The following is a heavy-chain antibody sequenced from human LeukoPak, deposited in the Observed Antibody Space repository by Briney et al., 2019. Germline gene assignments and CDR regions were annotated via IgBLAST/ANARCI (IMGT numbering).Heavy chain of an antibody. Sequence: SETLSLTCTVSGDSISSYYWSWIRQPPGKGLEWIGYIYYSGSIKYKSSLKSRVTISIDRSKNQLSLRLSSVTAADTAVYYCARSMITFGGVLDHWGQGTLVTV. D-gene: IGHD3-16*01. CDR3: ARSMITFGGVLDH. V-gene: IGHV4-59*01. J-gene: IGHJ4*02. CDR2: IYYSGSI. CDR1: GDSISSYY.